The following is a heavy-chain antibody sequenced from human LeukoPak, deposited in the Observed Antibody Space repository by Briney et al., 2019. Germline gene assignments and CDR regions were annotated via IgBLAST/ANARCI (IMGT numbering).Heavy chain of an antibody. J-gene: IGHJ4*02. V-gene: IGHV1-18*01. Sequence: GASVKVSCKASGFTFSTYGITWVRQAPGQGLEWVGWIRTYNGNTDYAQKLQDRVTMPSDTSTTTVYMELRSLRSDDTAVYYCARGGPSETLGDYWGQGTLVTVSS. CDR1: GFTFSTYG. D-gene: IGHD2/OR15-2a*01. CDR3: ARGGPSETLGDY. CDR2: IRTYNGNT.